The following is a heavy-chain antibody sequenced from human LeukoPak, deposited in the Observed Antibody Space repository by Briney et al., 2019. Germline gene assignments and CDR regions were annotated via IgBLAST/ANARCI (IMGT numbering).Heavy chain of an antibody. V-gene: IGHV3-23*01. Sequence: GGSLRLSCAASGFTFSSYGMSWVRQAPGKGLEWVSAISGSGGSTYYADSVKGRFTISRDNAKNSLYLQMNSLRAEDTAVYYCARDRASITMIVGGDAFDIWGQGTMVTVSS. CDR2: ISGSGGST. CDR1: GFTFSSYG. D-gene: IGHD3-22*01. J-gene: IGHJ3*02. CDR3: ARDRASITMIVGGDAFDI.